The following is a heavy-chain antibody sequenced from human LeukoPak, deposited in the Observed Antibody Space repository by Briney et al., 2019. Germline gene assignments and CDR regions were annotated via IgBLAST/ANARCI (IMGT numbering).Heavy chain of an antibody. J-gene: IGHJ2*01. CDR1: GFTFSSYA. D-gene: IGHD5-18*01. V-gene: IGHV3-30-3*01. CDR2: ISYDGSNK. CDR3: ARDLPDSYGPEGNWYFDL. Sequence: TGGSLRLSCAASGFTFSSYAMHWVRQAPGKGLEWVAVISYDGSNKYYAYSVKGRFTISRDNSKNTLYLQMNSLRAEDTAVYYCARDLPDSYGPEGNWYFDLWGRGTLVTVSS.